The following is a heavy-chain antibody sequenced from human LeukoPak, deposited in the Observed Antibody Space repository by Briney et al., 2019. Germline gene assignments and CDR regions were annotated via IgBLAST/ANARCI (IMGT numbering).Heavy chain of an antibody. V-gene: IGHV3-21*04. CDR3: AKGVGLWRPDGAFDI. CDR1: GFTFSSYS. Sequence: PGGSLRLSCAASGFTFSSYSMNWVRQAPGKGLEWVSSISSSSSYIYYADSVKGRFTISRDNAKNTLYLQMNSLRAEDTAVYYCAKGVGLWRPDGAFDIWGQGTMVTVSS. D-gene: IGHD1-1*01. CDR2: ISSSSSYI. J-gene: IGHJ3*02.